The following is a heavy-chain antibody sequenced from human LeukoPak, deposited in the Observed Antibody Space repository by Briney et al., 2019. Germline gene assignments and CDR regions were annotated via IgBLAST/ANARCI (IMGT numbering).Heavy chain of an antibody. D-gene: IGHD6-13*01. CDR1: GGSISSGGYY. V-gene: IGHV4-31*03. CDR2: IYYSGST. CDR3: ARHTSSSWHHDAFDI. Sequence: SETLSLTCTVSGGSISSGGYYWSWIRQHPGKGLEWIGYIYYSGSTYYNPSLKSRVTISVDTSKNQFSLKLSSVTAADTAVYYCARHTSSSWHHDAFDIWGQGTMVTVSS. J-gene: IGHJ3*02.